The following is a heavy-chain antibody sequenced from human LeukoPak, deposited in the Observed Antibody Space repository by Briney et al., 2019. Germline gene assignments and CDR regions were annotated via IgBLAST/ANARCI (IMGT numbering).Heavy chain of an antibody. V-gene: IGHV4-59*11. CDR2: MYYRGLS. CDR1: GGSLTSHY. J-gene: IGHJ6*03. D-gene: IGHD2-15*01. Sequence: PSETLSLTCTVSGGSLTSHYWSWVRQSPGKGLEWIGYMYYRGLSNYNPSLTSRVTMSIDTSKNQSTLKLSSVTAADRAVYYGARDGIDGGYYMDVWGRGTTVTVSS. CDR3: ARDGIDGGYYMDV.